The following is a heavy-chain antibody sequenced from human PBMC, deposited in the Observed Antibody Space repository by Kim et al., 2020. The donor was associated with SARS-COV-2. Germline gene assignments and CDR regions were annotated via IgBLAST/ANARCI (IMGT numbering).Heavy chain of an antibody. CDR3: ARDNYDYIWGSYRNFDY. Sequence: QDRVTITADQSTSTAYMELSSLRSEDTAVYYCARDNYDYIWGSYRNFDYWGQGTLVTVSS. D-gene: IGHD3-16*02. V-gene: IGHV1-69*01. J-gene: IGHJ4*02.